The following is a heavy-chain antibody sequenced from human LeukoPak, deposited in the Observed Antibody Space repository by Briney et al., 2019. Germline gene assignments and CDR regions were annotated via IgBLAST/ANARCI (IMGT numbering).Heavy chain of an antibody. J-gene: IGHJ4*02. V-gene: IGHV3-30-3*01. CDR3: ARDLVNYYGSGIYYF. D-gene: IGHD3-10*01. Sequence: GGSLRLSCAASGFTFSSYAMHWVRQAPGKGLEWVAVISYDGSNKYYADSVKGRFTISRDNSKNTLYLQMNSLRAEDTAVYYCARDLVNYYGSGIYYFWGQGTLVTVSS. CDR1: GFTFSSYA. CDR2: ISYDGSNK.